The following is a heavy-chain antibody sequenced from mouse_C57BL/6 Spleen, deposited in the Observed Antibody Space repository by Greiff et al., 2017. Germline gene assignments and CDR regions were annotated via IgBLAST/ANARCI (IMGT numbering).Heavy chain of an antibody. Sequence: QVQLQQSGAELARPGASVKLSCKASGYTFTSYGISWVKQRTGQGLEWIGEIYPRSGNTYYNEKLKGKATLTADKSSSTAYMELLSLTSEDSAVYFCARENSYAMDYWGQGTSVTVSS. CDR1: GYTFTSYG. V-gene: IGHV1-81*01. CDR3: ARENSYAMDY. CDR2: IYPRSGNT. J-gene: IGHJ4*01.